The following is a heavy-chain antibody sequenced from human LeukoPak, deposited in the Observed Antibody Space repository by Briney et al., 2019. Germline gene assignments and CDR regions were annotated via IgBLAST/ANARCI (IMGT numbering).Heavy chain of an antibody. J-gene: IGHJ4*02. Sequence: PGGSLRLSCAASGFTFSSYWMHWVRQTPGKGLVWVSRIKGDGSDTLYADSVKGRFTISRDNSKNTLYLQKSSLGVDDTAVYYCARASTTVPNLLDYWGQGALVSVSS. CDR3: ARASTTVPNLLDY. V-gene: IGHV3-74*01. CDR1: GFTFSSYW. CDR2: IKGDGSDT. D-gene: IGHD4-17*01.